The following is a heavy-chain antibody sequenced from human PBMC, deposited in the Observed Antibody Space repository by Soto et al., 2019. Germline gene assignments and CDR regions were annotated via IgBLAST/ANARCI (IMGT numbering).Heavy chain of an antibody. Sequence: SGPTLVNPTQTLTLTCTFSGFSLSTSGVGVGWIRQPPGKALEWLALIYWNDDKRYSPSLKSRLTITKDTSKNQVVLTMTNMDPVDTATYYCAHRRGGYCSGGSCYPENWFDPWGQGTLVTVSS. CDR1: GFSLSTSGVG. D-gene: IGHD2-15*01. V-gene: IGHV2-5*01. CDR2: IYWNDDK. CDR3: AHRRGGYCSGGSCYPENWFDP. J-gene: IGHJ5*02.